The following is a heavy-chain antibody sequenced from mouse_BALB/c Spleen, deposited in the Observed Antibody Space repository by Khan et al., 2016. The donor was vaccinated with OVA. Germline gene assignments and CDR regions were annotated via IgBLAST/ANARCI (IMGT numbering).Heavy chain of an antibody. V-gene: IGHV2-6-1*01. CDR3: ARQPYYHYNIMDY. Sequence: QVQLKQSGPGLVAPSQSLSITCTISGFSLTNYGVHWVRQPPGKGLEWLVVIWSDGSTTYNSALKSRLTISKDNSKSQVFLKMNSLQTDETAMYFCARQPYYHYNIMDYWGQGTSVTVSS. J-gene: IGHJ4*01. CDR2: IWSDGST. D-gene: IGHD2-10*01. CDR1: GFSLTNYG.